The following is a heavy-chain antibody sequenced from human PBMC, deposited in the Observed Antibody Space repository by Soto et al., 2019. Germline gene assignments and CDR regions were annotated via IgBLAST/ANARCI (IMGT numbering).Heavy chain of an antibody. Sequence: QVQLVQSGAEVKKPGSSVKVSCKASGGTFSSYAISWVRQAPGQGLEWMGGIIPIFGTANYAQKFQGRVTITADESTSTAYMELSSLRSEDTAVHYCARGEVGASYYYYYGMDVWGQGTTVTVSS. V-gene: IGHV1-69*01. J-gene: IGHJ6*02. CDR2: IIPIFGTA. D-gene: IGHD1-26*01. CDR1: GGTFSSYA. CDR3: ARGEVGASYYYYYGMDV.